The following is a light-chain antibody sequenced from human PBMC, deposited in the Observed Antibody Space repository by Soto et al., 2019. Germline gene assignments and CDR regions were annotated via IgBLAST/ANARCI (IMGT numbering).Light chain of an antibody. J-gene: IGLJ3*02. Sequence: QAVVTQEPSLTGSPGGTVTLPCGSSTGAVTSGHYPYWFQQKPGQAPRPLIYDTSNKHSWTPARFSGSLLGGKAALTLSGAQPEDEAEYYCLLSYSGPWVFGGGTKVTVL. CDR3: LLSYSGPWV. CDR1: TGAVTSGHY. V-gene: IGLV7-46*01. CDR2: DTS.